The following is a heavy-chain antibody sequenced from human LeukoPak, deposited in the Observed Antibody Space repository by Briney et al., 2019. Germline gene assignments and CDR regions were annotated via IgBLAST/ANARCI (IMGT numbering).Heavy chain of an antibody. D-gene: IGHD5-24*01. CDR3: TTDPEMATILSDAFDI. J-gene: IGHJ3*02. Sequence: GGSLTLSCAASGYTFSNAWMSCVRQAPGEARVCVGRIKSKTDDGTTDYAAPVKGRFNISRDDSKNTLYLQMNSLKTEDTAVYYCTTDPEMATILSDAFDIWGEGTMVTVSS. CDR1: GYTFSNAW. V-gene: IGHV3-15*01. CDR2: IKSKTDDGTT.